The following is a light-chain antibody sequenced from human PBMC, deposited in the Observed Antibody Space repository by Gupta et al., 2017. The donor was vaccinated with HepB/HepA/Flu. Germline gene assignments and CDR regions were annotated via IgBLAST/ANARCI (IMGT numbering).Light chain of an antibody. CDR3: QQYIIYRQP. CDR1: QSINDW. Sequence: DIQMTQSPSTLSAYVGDRVTINCRASQSINDWLAWYQQKPGKAPKLLIYQASNLESWVPSRFSGSGSGTEFALTISSLQPDDFATYYCQQYIIYRQPFGQGTMVEVK. CDR2: QAS. V-gene: IGKV1-5*03. J-gene: IGKJ1*01.